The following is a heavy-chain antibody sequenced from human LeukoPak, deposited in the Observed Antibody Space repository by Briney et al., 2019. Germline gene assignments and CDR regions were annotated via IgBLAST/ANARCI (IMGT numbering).Heavy chain of an antibody. V-gene: IGHV4-61*02. Sequence: SQTLSLTCTVPGGSISSGSYYWSWLRQPAGKGLEWIGRIYISGSTNYNPSLKNRVTISVDTSKNQFSLKLNSVTAADTAVYYCARDMSGSSSLGSNIDYWGQGTLVTVSS. J-gene: IGHJ4*02. CDR3: ARDMSGSSSLGSNIDY. CDR2: IYISGST. D-gene: IGHD1-26*01. CDR1: GGSISSGSYY.